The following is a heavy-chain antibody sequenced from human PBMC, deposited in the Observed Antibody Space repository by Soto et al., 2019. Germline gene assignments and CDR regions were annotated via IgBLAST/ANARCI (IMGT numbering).Heavy chain of an antibody. V-gene: IGHV3-7*03. CDR2: IKQDGSEK. CDR3: AQGTTGYFDY. Sequence: GSLVLACAASGFTFSSYWMSWVRQAPGKGLEWVANIKQDGSEKYYVDSVKGRFTISRDNAKNSLYLQMNSLRAEDTAVYYCAQGTTGYFDYWGQGTLVTVYS. J-gene: IGHJ4*02. D-gene: IGHD4-17*01. CDR1: GFTFSSYW.